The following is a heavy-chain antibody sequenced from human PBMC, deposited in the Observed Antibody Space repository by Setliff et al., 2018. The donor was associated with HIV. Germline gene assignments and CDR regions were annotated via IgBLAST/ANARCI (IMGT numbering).Heavy chain of an antibody. Sequence: GASVKVSCKASGYTFTNYDINWVRQATGQGLEWMGRMNPNSGNTEYAQQFQGRFTISRDNAKNSVYLQMNSLRVDDTAVYYCARDGEYHQLFDCWGQGTLVTV. D-gene: IGHD2-2*01. CDR2: MNPNSGNT. V-gene: IGHV1-8*02. CDR3: ARDGEYHQLFDC. CDR1: GYTFTNYD. J-gene: IGHJ4*02.